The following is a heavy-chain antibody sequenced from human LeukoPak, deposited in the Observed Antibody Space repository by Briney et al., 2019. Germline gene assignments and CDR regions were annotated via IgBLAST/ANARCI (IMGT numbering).Heavy chain of an antibody. J-gene: IGHJ4*02. CDR1: GFTFSSYA. D-gene: IGHD3-3*01. CDR3: ARDAYDFWSGTIGYFDY. CDR2: ISSNGGST. V-gene: IGHV3-64*01. Sequence: GGSLRLSCAASGFTFSSYAMHWVRQAPGKGLEYVSAISSNGGSTYYANSVKGRFTISRDNSKNTLYLQMGSLRAEDMAVYYCARDAYDFWSGTIGYFDYWGQGTLVTVSS.